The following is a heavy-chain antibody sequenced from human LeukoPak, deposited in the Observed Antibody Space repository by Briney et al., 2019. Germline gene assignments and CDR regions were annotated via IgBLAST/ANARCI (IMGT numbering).Heavy chain of an antibody. CDR2: MNPKSGNT. D-gene: IGHD3-3*01. V-gene: IGHV1-8*01. Sequence: GASVKVSCEASGDTFTTYDINWVRQAPGQGLEWMGWMNPKSGNTVYAQKFQGRVIMTRDTSKSTAYMELSSLRSEDTAVYYCGRAITIFDYYYMDVWGNGSTVTVSS. J-gene: IGHJ6*03. CDR1: GDTFTTYD. CDR3: GRAITIFDYYYMDV.